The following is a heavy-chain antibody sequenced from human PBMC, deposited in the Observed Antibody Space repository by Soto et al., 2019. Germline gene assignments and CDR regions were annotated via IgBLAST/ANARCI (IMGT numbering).Heavy chain of an antibody. Sequence: LRLSCAASGFTFSSYDMHWVRQATGKGLEWVSAIGTAGDTYYPGSVKGRFTISRENAKNSLYLQMNSLRAGDTAVYYCARAKGIAVAGLDYYYGMDVWGQGTTVTVSS. J-gene: IGHJ6*02. CDR2: IGTAGDT. CDR1: GFTFSSYD. D-gene: IGHD6-19*01. V-gene: IGHV3-13*01. CDR3: ARAKGIAVAGLDYYYGMDV.